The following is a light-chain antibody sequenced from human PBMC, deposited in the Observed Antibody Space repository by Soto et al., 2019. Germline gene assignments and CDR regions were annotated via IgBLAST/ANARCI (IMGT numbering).Light chain of an antibody. CDR3: QQYSSYSLPT. V-gene: IGKV1-5*01. CDR1: QSVSRW. J-gene: IGKJ4*01. Sequence: DIQMTQSPSILSASVGDSVTITCRARQSVSRWLAWYQQKPGKAPKLLIYDASSLNSGVPSRFSGSQSGTEFTLTITSLLPDDFATYFCQQYSSYSLPTFGGGTKVDIK. CDR2: DAS.